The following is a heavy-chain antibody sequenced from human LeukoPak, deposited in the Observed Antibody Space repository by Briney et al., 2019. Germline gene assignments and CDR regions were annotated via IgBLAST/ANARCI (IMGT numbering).Heavy chain of an antibody. D-gene: IGHD6-19*01. Sequence: SQTLSLTCAISGDSVSSNSAAWNWIRQSPSGGLEWLGRTYYRSKWYNDYAVSVKSRITIYPDTTKNQFSLQLNSVTPEDTAVYYCAKEIRRSSGLDVWGHGTTVAVSS. CDR2: TYYRSKWYN. J-gene: IGHJ6*02. CDR1: GDSVSSNSAA. CDR3: AKEIRRSSGLDV. V-gene: IGHV6-1*01.